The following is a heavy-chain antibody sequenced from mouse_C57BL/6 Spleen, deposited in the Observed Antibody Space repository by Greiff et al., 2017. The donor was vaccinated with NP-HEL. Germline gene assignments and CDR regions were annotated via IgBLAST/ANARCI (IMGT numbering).Heavy chain of an antibody. Sequence: VQLQQSGPELVKPGASVKIPCKASGYTFTDYNMDWVKQSHGKSLEWIGDINPNNGGTIYNQKFKGKATLTVDKSSSIAYMELRSLTSEDTAVYYCARGSYYGNYEAWFADWGQGTLVTVSA. V-gene: IGHV1-18*01. J-gene: IGHJ3*01. CDR3: ARGSYYGNYEAWFAD. D-gene: IGHD2-1*01. CDR2: INPNNGGT. CDR1: GYTFTDYN.